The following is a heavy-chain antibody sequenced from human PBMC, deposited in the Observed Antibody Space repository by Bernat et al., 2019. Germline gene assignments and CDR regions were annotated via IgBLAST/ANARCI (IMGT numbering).Heavy chain of an antibody. J-gene: IGHJ4*02. V-gene: IGHV1-2*04. D-gene: IGHD3-16*01. Sequence: QVQLVQSGAEVKKPGASVKVSCKASGYTFTGYYMHWVRQAPGQGLEWMGWINPNSGGTNYAQKFQGWVTMTRDTSISTAYMELGRLRSDDTAGYYCAREENAGGYFDYWGQGTLVTVSS. CDR1: GYTFTGYY. CDR3: AREENAGGYFDY. CDR2: INPNSGGT.